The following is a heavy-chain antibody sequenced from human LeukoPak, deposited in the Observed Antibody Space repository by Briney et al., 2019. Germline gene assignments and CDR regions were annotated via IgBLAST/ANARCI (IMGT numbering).Heavy chain of an antibody. V-gene: IGHV4-61*01. CDR1: GGSVSSGSYY. J-gene: IGHJ4*02. CDR3: AKRGDDSGYVV. Sequence: PSETLSLTCTVSGGSVSSGSYYWSWIRQPPGKGLEWIGYIYYSGSTNYNPSLKSRVTISVDTSKNQFSLKLSSVTAADTAVYYCAKRGDDSGYVVWGQGTLVTVSS. CDR2: IYYSGST. D-gene: IGHD5-12*01.